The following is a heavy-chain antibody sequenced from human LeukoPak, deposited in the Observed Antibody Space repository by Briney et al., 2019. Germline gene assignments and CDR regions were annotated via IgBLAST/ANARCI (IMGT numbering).Heavy chain of an antibody. CDR1: GYSISSGYY. V-gene: IGHV4-38-2*01. CDR3: ARAVSSSEDYYYYYMDV. D-gene: IGHD3-16*02. Sequence: SETLSLTCAVSGYSISSGYYWGWIRQPPGKGLEWIGSIYHSGSTYYNPSLKSRVTISVDTSKNQFSLKLSSVTAADTAVYYCARAVSSSEDYYYYYMDVWGKGTPVTVSS. J-gene: IGHJ6*03. CDR2: IYHSGST.